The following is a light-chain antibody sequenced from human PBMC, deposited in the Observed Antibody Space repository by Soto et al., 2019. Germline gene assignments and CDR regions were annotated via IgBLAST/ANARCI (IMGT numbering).Light chain of an antibody. CDR1: QGISRY. V-gene: IGKV1-27*01. J-gene: IGKJ1*01. Sequence: DFQMTQSPSSLSASVGDRVTITCRASQGISRYLALYQQKPGKVPKLLISAASTLQSGVPFRFSGSGSGTDFTLTISILQPEDVATYYCQRYNRAPRTFGQGTKVELK. CDR2: AAS. CDR3: QRYNRAPRT.